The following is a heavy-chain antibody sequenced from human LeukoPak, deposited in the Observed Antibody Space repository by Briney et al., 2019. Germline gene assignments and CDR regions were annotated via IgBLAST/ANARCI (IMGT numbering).Heavy chain of an antibody. J-gene: IGHJ4*02. CDR3: ARMPIVGATTSDY. D-gene: IGHD1-26*01. CDR1: GGSISSSSYY. Sequence: PSETLSLTCTVSGGSISSSSYYWGWIRQPPGKGLEWIGSIYYSGSTYYNPSLKSRVTMSVDTSKNQFSLKLSSVTAADTAVYYCARMPIVGATTSDYWGQGTLVTVSS. V-gene: IGHV4-39*01. CDR2: IYYSGST.